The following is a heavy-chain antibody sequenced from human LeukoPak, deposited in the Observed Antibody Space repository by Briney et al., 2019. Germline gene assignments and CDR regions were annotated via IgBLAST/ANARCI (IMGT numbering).Heavy chain of an antibody. CDR1: GFTFSSYA. D-gene: IGHD4-17*01. V-gene: IGHV3-30-3*01. CDR2: ISYDGSNK. CDR3: ARGLVTVTTKVHYYGMDV. Sequence: GRSPTLSCAVSGFTFSSYAMHWVRQAPGKGLERVAVISYDGSNKYYADPVKGRFTISRDNSKNTLYLQMNSLRAEDTAVYYCARGLVTVTTKVHYYGMDVWGQGTTVTVSS. J-gene: IGHJ6*02.